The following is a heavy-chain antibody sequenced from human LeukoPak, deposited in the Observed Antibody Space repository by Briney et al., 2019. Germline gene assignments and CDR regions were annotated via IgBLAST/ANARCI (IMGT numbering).Heavy chain of an antibody. J-gene: IGHJ4*02. CDR3: ARTYFGSGNTLVN. Sequence: GVSLRLSCAASGFTFSNAWMSWVRQAPGKGLEGVSSISSSSSFIYYEDSLKGRFTISRDNAKNSLYLQMNSLRAEDTAVYYCARTYFGSGNTLVNWGQGTLVTVSS. CDR2: ISSSSSFI. CDR1: GFTFSNAW. V-gene: IGHV3-21*01. D-gene: IGHD3-10*01.